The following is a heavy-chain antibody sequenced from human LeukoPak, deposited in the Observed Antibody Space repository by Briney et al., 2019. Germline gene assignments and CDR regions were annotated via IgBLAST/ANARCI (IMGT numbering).Heavy chain of an antibody. Sequence: PGGFLRLSCAPSGFTFSSYGMHWVRQAPGKGLQWVAVIWYDGSNKYYADSVKGRFTISRDNSKNTLYLQMNSLRAEDTAVYYCAKGGTVIDYWGQGTLVTVSS. CDR3: AKGGTVIDY. J-gene: IGHJ4*02. V-gene: IGHV3-33*06. CDR2: IWYDGSNK. CDR1: GFTFSSYG.